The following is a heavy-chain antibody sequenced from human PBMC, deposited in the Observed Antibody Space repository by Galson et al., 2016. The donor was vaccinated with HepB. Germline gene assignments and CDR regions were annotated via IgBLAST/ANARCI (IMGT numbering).Heavy chain of an antibody. CDR2: IYWDDDK. V-gene: IGHV2-5*02. CDR1: GFSLSTSGVG. Sequence: PALVKPTQTLTLTCTFSGFSLSTSGVGVGWIRQPPGKALEWLALIYWDDDKRYSPSLKSRLTITKDTSKNQVVLTMTNMDPVDTATYYCAHHHYSSTSGGYFDYWGQGTLVTVSS. J-gene: IGHJ4*02. D-gene: IGHD2-2*01. CDR3: AHHHYSSTSGGYFDY.